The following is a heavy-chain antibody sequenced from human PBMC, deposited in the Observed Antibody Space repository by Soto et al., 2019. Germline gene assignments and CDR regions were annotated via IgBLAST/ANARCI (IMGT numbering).Heavy chain of an antibody. Sequence: SETLSLTCTVSGGSVNSDSYYWTWIRQPPGKGLEWIGYIYYSGRTNYNPSLKSRVTISVDTSRNQFSLRLSSVTPADTAVFYCAREYSNAPEAFDFWGQGALVTVAA. CDR1: GGSVNSDSYY. CDR3: AREYSNAPEAFDF. CDR2: IYYSGRT. D-gene: IGHD6-13*01. V-gene: IGHV4-61*01. J-gene: IGHJ4*02.